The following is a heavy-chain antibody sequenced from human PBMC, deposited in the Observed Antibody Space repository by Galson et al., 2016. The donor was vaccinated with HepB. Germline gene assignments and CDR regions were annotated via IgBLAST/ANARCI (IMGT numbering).Heavy chain of an antibody. D-gene: IGHD3-16*01. Sequence: QSGAEVKKPGESLKISCKGSGYTFTNYWIGWVRQMPGKGLEWMGIVYPGDSDTRYSPSFQGPVTISTDKSISTAYLQWSSLKASDTAMYYCARRKFDIYDHWPGQHNVRGGFIAFDTGGQGTMVTVSS. CDR1: GYTFTNYW. J-gene: IGHJ3*02. CDR3: ARRKFDIYDHWPGQHNVRGGFIAFDT. CDR2: VYPGDSDT. V-gene: IGHV5-51*03.